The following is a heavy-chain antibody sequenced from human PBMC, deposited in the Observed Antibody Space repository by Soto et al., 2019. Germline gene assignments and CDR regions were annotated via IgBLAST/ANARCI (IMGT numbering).Heavy chain of an antibody. Sequence: PGGSLRLSCSASGLPFSSYAMSWVRQAPGKGLEWVSAISGSGGSTYYADSVKGRFTISRDNSKNTLYLQMNSLRAEDTAVYYCAKESHPADIVVVVAANWFDPWGQGTLVTVSS. V-gene: IGHV3-23*01. CDR1: GLPFSSYA. CDR2: ISGSGGST. CDR3: AKESHPADIVVVVAANWFDP. J-gene: IGHJ5*02. D-gene: IGHD2-15*01.